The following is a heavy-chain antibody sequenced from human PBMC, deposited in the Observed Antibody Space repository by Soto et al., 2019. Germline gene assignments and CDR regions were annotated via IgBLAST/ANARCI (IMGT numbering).Heavy chain of an antibody. J-gene: IGHJ6*03. Sequence: SETLSLTCTVSGGSISSYYWSWIRQPPGKGLEWIGYIYYSGSTNYNPSLKSRVTISVDTSKNQFSLKLSSVTAADTAVYYCARDYILRGFRYMDVWGKGTTVTVSS. CDR2: IYYSGST. CDR1: GGSISSYY. D-gene: IGHD3-3*01. V-gene: IGHV4-59*01. CDR3: ARDYILRGFRYMDV.